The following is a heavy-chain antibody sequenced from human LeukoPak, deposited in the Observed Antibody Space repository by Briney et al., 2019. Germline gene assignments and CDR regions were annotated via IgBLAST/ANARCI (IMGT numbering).Heavy chain of an antibody. CDR2: IYSGGST. CDR3: ARGGKWELVDY. Sequence: RGSLRLSCAASGFTVSSNYMSCVRPAPGEGLGWVSVIYSGGSTYYADSVKGRFTISRDNSKNTLYLQMNSLRAEDTAVYYCARGGKWELVDYWGQGTLVTVSS. D-gene: IGHD1-26*01. CDR1: GFTVSSNY. V-gene: IGHV3-66*01. J-gene: IGHJ4*02.